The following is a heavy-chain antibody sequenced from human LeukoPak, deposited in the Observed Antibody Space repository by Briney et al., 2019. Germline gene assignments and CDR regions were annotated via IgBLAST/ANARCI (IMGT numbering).Heavy chain of an antibody. CDR3: ARYYYDSSGYPIIDY. V-gene: IGHV4-39*01. CDR2: IYYGENT. J-gene: IGHJ4*02. Sequence: SSETLSLTCTVSGGSISSGPYYWGWIRQPPGKGLEWIGNIYYGENTYYNPSLKSRVTISIDTSKNQFYLKLSSLTAADTAVYYCARYYYDSSGYPIIDYWGQGTLVTVSS. D-gene: IGHD3-22*01. CDR1: GGSISSGPYY.